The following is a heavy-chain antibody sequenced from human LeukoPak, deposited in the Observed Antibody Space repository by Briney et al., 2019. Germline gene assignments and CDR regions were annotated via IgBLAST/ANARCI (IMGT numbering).Heavy chain of an antibody. CDR2: IKTDGSDK. V-gene: IGHV3-7*01. CDR1: GFTFSSYW. D-gene: IGHD6-19*01. CDR3: ARERPNAAVALEY. J-gene: IGHJ4*02. Sequence: GGSLRLSCAASGFTFSSYWMSWVRQAPGKGLEWVANIKTDGSDKSYVDSVKGRFTISRDNAKNSLYLQMNSLRVDDTAVYYCARERPNAAVALEYWGQGTLVTVSS.